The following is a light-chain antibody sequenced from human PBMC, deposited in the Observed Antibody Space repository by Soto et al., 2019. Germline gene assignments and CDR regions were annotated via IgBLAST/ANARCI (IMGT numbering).Light chain of an antibody. CDR2: AAS. CDR1: QNITNF. J-gene: IGKJ3*01. CDR3: QQRGNWPPGFT. V-gene: IGKV1-39*01. Sequence: DIQMTQSPSSLSASVGDRVTIACRASQNITNFLNWYQHNPGKAPNLLIFAASHLQSGVSSRFSGSGSGTDFTLTISSLEPEDFAVYYCQQRGNWPPGFTFGPGTKVDIK.